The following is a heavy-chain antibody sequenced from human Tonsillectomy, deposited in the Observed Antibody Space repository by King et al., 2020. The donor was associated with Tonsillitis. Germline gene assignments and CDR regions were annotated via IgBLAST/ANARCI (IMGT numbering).Heavy chain of an antibody. V-gene: IGHV3-49*03. CDR2: IRSKGYGGTT. Sequence: DVQLVESGGGLVQPGRSLRLSCTASGFTFGDYAMSWFRQAQGKGLKWVGFIRSKGYGGTTEYAASVKGNFTISRDDSKSIAYLQINSLKTEDTAVYYCARDYGMYSSGLKYDYWGQGTLVTVSS. CDR1: GFTFGDYA. CDR3: ARDYGMYSSGLKYDY. J-gene: IGHJ4*02. D-gene: IGHD6-25*01.